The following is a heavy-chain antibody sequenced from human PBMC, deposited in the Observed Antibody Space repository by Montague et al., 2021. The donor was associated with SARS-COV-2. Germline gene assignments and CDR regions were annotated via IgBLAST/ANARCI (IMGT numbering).Heavy chain of an antibody. CDR3: ATHRQHHNH. Sequence: SETLSLTCTVSGGSISGYYWTWIRQPPGKGLEWIGYIFYNGGTNYNPSLKSRVSISVDTSKNQFSLKLIAVTAADTAVYFCATHRQHHNHWGQGAMVAVSS. CDR1: GGSISGYY. CDR2: IFYNGGT. J-gene: IGHJ5*02. V-gene: IGHV4-59*08. D-gene: IGHD6-13*01.